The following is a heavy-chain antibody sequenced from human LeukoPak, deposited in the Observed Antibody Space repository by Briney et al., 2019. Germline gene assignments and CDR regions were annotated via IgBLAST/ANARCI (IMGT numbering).Heavy chain of an antibody. J-gene: IGHJ3*02. Sequence: GRSLRLSCAASGFTFSSYGMHWVRQAPGKGLEWVAVIWYDGSNKYYADSVKGRFTISRNNSKNTLYLQMNSLRAEDTAVYYCARGSDSPSPHALDIWGQGTMVTVSS. CDR3: ARGSDSPSPHALDI. CDR1: GFTFSSYG. CDR2: IWYDGSNK. V-gene: IGHV3-33*01.